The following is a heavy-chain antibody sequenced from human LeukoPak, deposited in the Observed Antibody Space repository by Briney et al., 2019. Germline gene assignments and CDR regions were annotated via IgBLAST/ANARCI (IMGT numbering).Heavy chain of an antibody. CDR2: ISSSGSTI. Sequence: EPGGSLRLSCAASGFTFSDYYMSWIRQAPGKGLEWVSYISSSGSTIYYADSVKGRFTISRDNAKNSLYLQMNSLRAEDTAVYYCARDSLSVYYYYGMDVWGQGTTVTVSS. CDR3: ARDSLSVYYYYGMDV. CDR1: GFTFSDYY. J-gene: IGHJ6*02. D-gene: IGHD2/OR15-2a*01. V-gene: IGHV3-11*01.